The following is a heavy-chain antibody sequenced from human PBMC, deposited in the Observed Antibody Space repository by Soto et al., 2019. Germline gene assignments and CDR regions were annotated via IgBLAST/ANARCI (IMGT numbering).Heavy chain of an antibody. V-gene: IGHV6-1*01. CDR2: TYYRSRWYN. CDR3: ARESPYYVSSDSNLDY. CDR1: GDSVSGNSAA. D-gene: IGHD3-16*01. J-gene: IGHJ4*01. Sequence: PSQTLSLTCAISGDSVSGNSAAWNWIRQSPSRGLEWLGRTYYRSRWYNDYAVSVKSRITVTPDTSKNQFSLHLNSVTPEDTAVYYCARESPYYVSSDSNLDYWGHGALVTVYS.